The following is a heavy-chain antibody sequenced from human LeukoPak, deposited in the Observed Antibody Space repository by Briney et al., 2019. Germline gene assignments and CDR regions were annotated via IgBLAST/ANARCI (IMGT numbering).Heavy chain of an antibody. Sequence: TSSETLSLTCTVSGGSISSYYWSWIRQPAGKGLEWIGRIYTSGSTNYNPSLKSRVTMSVDTSKNQFSLKLSSVTAADTAVYYCARDQGSGSYPYYYYMDVWGKGTTVTVSS. J-gene: IGHJ6*03. CDR3: ARDQGSGSYPYYYYMDV. V-gene: IGHV4-4*07. D-gene: IGHD1-26*01. CDR1: GGSISSYY. CDR2: IYTSGST.